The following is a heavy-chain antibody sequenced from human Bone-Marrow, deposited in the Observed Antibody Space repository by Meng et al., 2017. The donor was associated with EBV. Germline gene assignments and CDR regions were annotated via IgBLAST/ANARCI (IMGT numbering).Heavy chain of an antibody. V-gene: IGHV4-4*03. CDR3: LLQVQDDDY. Sequence: VQLQESGPGLLVPPGTLPLTCTVSGGYISSSTWWSWVRQPPGKGLEWIGEIYHSGSTNYNPSLKSRVTISVDKSKNQFSLKLSSVTAADTAVYYCLLQVQDDDYWGQGTLVTVSS. CDR2: IYHSGST. J-gene: IGHJ4*02. CDR1: GGYISSSTW. D-gene: IGHD1-1*01.